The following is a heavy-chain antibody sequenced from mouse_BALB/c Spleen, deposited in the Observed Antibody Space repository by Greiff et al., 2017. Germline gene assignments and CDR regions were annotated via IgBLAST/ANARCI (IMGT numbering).Heavy chain of an antibody. D-gene: IGHD1-1*01. Sequence: EVQLVESGGGLVQPGGSLKLSCAASGFDFSRYWMSWVRQAPGKGLEWIGEINPDSSTINYTPSLKDKFIISRDNAKNTLYLQMSKVRSEDTALYYCAIPDYYYGSSYWYFDVWGAGTTVTVSS. CDR3: AIPDYYYGSSYWYFDV. CDR1: GFDFSRYW. V-gene: IGHV4-1*02. J-gene: IGHJ1*01. CDR2: INPDSSTI.